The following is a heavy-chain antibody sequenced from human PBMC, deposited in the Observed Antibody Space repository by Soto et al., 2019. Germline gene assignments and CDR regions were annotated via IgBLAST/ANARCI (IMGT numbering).Heavy chain of an antibody. Sequence: AASVKVSCKASGYTFTSYYMHWVRQAPGQGLEWMGIINPSGGSTSYAQKFQGRVTMTRDTSTSTVYMELSSLRSEDTAVYYCARIRGTVVFGVVTPGYGMDVWGQGTTVTVSS. V-gene: IGHV1-46*01. CDR1: GYTFTSYY. J-gene: IGHJ6*02. D-gene: IGHD3-3*01. CDR3: ARIRGTVVFGVVTPGYGMDV. CDR2: INPSGGST.